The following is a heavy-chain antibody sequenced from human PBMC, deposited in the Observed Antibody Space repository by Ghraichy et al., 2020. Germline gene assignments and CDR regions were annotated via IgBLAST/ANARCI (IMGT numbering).Heavy chain of an antibody. J-gene: IGHJ4*02. CDR1: GFTVSNNY. Sequence: GGSLRLSCEASGFTVSNNYVGWVRQAPGKGLEWLSVIYSGGSMYYADSVTGRFINSRDTSRNTVYLHMNSLTAEDTAINYCSTGKPIGATGVDYWGQGTLVTVSS. CDR3: STGKPIGATGVDY. D-gene: IGHD1-14*01. V-gene: IGHV3-53*01. CDR2: IYSGGSM.